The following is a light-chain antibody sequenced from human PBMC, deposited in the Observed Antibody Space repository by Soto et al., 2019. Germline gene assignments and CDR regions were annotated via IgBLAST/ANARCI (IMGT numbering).Light chain of an antibody. Sequence: QSALTQPASVSGSPGQSITISCTGTSSDVGGYKFVSWYQHHPGKAPKLMIYEVVNRPSGISNRFSGSKSGNTASLTISGLQAEDEADYYCSSYTGTSSYVLFGGGTQLTVL. CDR3: SSYTGTSSYVL. CDR2: EVV. V-gene: IGLV2-14*01. CDR1: SSDVGGYKF. J-gene: IGLJ2*01.